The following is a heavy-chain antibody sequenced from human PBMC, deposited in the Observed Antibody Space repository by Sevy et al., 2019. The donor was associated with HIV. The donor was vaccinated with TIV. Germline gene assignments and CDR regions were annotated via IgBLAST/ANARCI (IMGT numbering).Heavy chain of an antibody. J-gene: IGHJ4*02. V-gene: IGHV3-23*01. CDR2: ISGSGSFR. CDR1: GFTFSSYA. Sequence: GGSLRLSCAASGFTFSSYAMSWVRQAPGKGLEWVSSISGSGSFRYYADSVKGHFTISRDNSKNTLYMQMTSLRAEDTDVYYCAKEGQGEYYDSSGSFDYWGQGTLVTVSS. D-gene: IGHD3-22*01. CDR3: AKEGQGEYYDSSGSFDY.